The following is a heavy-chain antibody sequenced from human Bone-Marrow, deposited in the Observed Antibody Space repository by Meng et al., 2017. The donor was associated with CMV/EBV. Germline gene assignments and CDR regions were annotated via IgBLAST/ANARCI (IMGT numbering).Heavy chain of an antibody. CDR3: ARDRYPGHYYGMDV. D-gene: IGHD1-14*01. J-gene: IGHJ6*02. Sequence: GGSLRLSCAASGFSFSNYAMSWVRQAPGKGLEWVSGISGGGGETYYADSVKGRFTIFRDNAKNSLYLQMNSLRAEDTVVYYCARDRYPGHYYGMDVWGQGTTVTVSS. CDR1: GFSFSNYA. V-gene: IGHV3-23*01. CDR2: ISGGGGET.